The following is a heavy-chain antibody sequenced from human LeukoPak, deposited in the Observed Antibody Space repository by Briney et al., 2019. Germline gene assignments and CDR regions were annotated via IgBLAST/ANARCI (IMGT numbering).Heavy chain of an antibody. Sequence: SETLSLTCTVSGGSISSYYWSWIRQPPGKGLKWIGSISHSGSTYYNPSLKSRVTISVDTSKNQFSLKLSSLTAADTAVYYCARLRRSRLAEFDYWGQGTLVTVSS. CDR1: GGSISSYY. J-gene: IGHJ4*02. CDR3: ARLRRSRLAEFDY. D-gene: IGHD3-3*02. V-gene: IGHV4-59*08. CDR2: ISHSGST.